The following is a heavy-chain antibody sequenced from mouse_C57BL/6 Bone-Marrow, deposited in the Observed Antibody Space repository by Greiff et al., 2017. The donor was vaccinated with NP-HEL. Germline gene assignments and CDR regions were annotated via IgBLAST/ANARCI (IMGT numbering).Heavy chain of an antibody. V-gene: IGHV5-17*01. J-gene: IGHJ3*01. D-gene: IGHD2-5*01. CDR2: ISSGSSTI. CDR1: GFTFSDYG. CDR3: ARSGNSNPAWFAY. Sequence: VQLKESGGGLVKPGGSLKLSCAASGFTFSDYGMHWVRQAPEKGLEWVAYISSGSSTIYYADTVKGRFTISRDNAKNTLFLQMTSLRSEDTAMYYCARSGNSNPAWFAYWGQGTLVTVSA.